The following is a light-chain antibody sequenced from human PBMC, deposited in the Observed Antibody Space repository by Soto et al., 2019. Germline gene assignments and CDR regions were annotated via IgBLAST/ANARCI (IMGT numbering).Light chain of an antibody. CDR3: QQRSNWPQT. V-gene: IGKV3-11*01. CDR1: QSVDNY. CDR2: ESS. Sequence: EIVLTQSLATVSLSPDKRATLSRRASQSVDNYLDWYQQKPGQAPRLLISESSNMATGIPARFSGSGSGTDFILTIRSLEPEDFAVYYCQQRSNWPQTFGQGTKVDIK. J-gene: IGKJ1*01.